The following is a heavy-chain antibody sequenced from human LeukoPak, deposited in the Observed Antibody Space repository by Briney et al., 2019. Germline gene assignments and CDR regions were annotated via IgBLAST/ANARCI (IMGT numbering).Heavy chain of an antibody. D-gene: IGHD6-19*01. CDR2: MNPNSGNT. CDR1: GYTFTSYD. V-gene: IGHV1-8*01. CDR3: ARPSSGSPGFHY. Sequence: GASVKVSFKASGYTFTSYDINRVRQATGQGLEWMGWMNPNSGNTGYAQKFQGRVTMTRNTSISTAYMELSSLRSEDTAVYYCARPSSGSPGFHYWGQGTLVTVSS. J-gene: IGHJ4*02.